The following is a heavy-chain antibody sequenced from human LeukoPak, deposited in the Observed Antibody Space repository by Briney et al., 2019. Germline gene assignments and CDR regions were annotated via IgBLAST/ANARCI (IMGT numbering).Heavy chain of an antibody. D-gene: IGHD5-24*01. J-gene: IGHJ4*02. V-gene: IGHV4-34*01. CDR3: ARGPSYMAKIVY. CDR1: GGSFSGYY. CDR2: INHSGST. Sequence: QASETLSLTCAVYGGSFSGYYWSWIRQPPGKGLEWIGEINHSGSTNYNPSLKSRVTIPVDTSKNQFSLKLSSVTAADTAVYYWARGPSYMAKIVYWGQGTLVTVSS.